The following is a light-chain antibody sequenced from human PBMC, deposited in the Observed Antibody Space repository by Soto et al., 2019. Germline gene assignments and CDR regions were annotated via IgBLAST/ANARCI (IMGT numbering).Light chain of an antibody. CDR1: SSNIGSNT. CDR3: VAWDDSLNGYVV. V-gene: IGLV1-44*01. Sequence: QSVLTQPPSASGTPGQRVTISCSGSSSNIGSNTVNWYPQLPGTAPKLVIYSNNQRPSGVPDRFSGSKSGTSASLAISGLQSEDEAEYYCVAWDDSLNGYVVFGGGTKLTVL. J-gene: IGLJ2*01. CDR2: SNN.